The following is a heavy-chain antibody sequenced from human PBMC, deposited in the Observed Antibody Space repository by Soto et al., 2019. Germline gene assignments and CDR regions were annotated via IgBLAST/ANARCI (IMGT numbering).Heavy chain of an antibody. CDR2: ISFNGNSL. J-gene: IGHJ4*02. D-gene: IGHD3-9*01. CDR1: EFSFSSYA. V-gene: IGHV3-30-3*01. Sequence: QVHLVESGGGVVQPGRSLRLSCTASEFSFSSYAMHWIRQSPGKGLEWVAVISFNGNSLHYADSVKDRFTISRDNSKSTLYLQMNNMRTEDTAVYYCARTFDTITYYFDYWGQGTLVTVSS. CDR3: ARTFDTITYYFDY.